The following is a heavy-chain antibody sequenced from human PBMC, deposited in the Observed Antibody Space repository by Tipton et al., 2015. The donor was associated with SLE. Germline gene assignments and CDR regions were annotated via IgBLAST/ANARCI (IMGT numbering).Heavy chain of an antibody. CDR2: ISYDGSNK. Sequence: SLRLSCAASGFTFSSYAMHWVRQAPGKGLEWVAVISYDGSNKYYADSVKGRFTISRDNSKNTLYLQMNSLRAEDTAVYYCARDPHQWLTGGYWGQGTLVTVSS. J-gene: IGHJ4*02. CDR3: ARDPHQWLTGGY. CDR1: GFTFSSYA. V-gene: IGHV3-30*04. D-gene: IGHD6-19*01.